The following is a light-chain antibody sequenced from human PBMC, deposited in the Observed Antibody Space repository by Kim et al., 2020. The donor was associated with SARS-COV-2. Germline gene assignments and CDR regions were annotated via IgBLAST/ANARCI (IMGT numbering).Light chain of an antibody. J-gene: IGLJ1*01. CDR1: SSDVGGYNY. CDR2: GVS. CDR3: SSYTSSSTNV. Sequence: GQSITISCTGTSSDVGGYNYVSWYQQHPGKAPKLMIYGVSERPSGVSNRFSASKSGNTASLTISGLQADDEADYYCSSYTSSSTNVFGSGTKVTVL. V-gene: IGLV2-14*03.